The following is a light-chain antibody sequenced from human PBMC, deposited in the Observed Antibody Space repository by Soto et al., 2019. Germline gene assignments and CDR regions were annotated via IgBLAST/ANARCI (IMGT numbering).Light chain of an antibody. CDR2: RVS. CDR1: QSLVHSDGNTY. V-gene: IGKV2-30*02. J-gene: IGKJ1*01. CDR3: MQGTQGRT. Sequence: DIVMTQSPLSLPVTLGQPASISCRSSQSLVHSDGNTYLNWFQQRPGQSPRRLIYRVSNRDSGVPDRFSGSGSGTDVTLKISRVEAEDVGVSYCMQGTQGRTFGQGTKVEIK.